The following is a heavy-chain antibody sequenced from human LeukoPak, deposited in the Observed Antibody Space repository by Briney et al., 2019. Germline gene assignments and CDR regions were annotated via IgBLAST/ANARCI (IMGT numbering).Heavy chain of an antibody. V-gene: IGHV3-21*01. D-gene: IGHD4-17*01. J-gene: IGHJ5*02. Sequence: GGSLRLSCAASGFTLSSYSMNWVRQAPGKGLEWVSSICSSSSYIYHADSVKDRCTISRDNAKNSLYLQMNSLRAEDTAVYYWARSVTTSMNWFDPWGQGTLVTVSS. CDR3: ARSVTTSMNWFDP. CDR2: ICSSSSYI. CDR1: GFTLSSYS.